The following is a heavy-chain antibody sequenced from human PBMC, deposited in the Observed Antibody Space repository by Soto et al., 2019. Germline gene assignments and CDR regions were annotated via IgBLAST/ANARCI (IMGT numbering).Heavy chain of an antibody. CDR3: ARDHAGRGGFRFDY. CDR2: ISAYNGDT. Sequence: QVQLVQSGVEVKKPGASVKVSCKASGYTFSHYSISWVRQAPGQGLEWMGWISAYNGDTNYAQEVQGRITLTTDTPTSTAYRELRSRRSDDTAVYYCARDHAGRGGFRFDYWGQGTLVTVSS. CDR1: GYTFSHYS. J-gene: IGHJ4*02. D-gene: IGHD1-26*01. V-gene: IGHV1-18*01.